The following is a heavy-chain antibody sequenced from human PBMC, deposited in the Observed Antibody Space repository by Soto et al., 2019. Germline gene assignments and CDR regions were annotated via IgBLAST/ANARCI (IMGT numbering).Heavy chain of an antibody. J-gene: IGHJ4*02. Sequence: GGSLRLSCAASGFSLSSYGMHWVRQAPGKGLEWVAVISYGGSHQFYADSVKGRFTISRDISENTLYLQMDSLRPEDTAVYYCTKVSLLHWNYVSYFDHWGQGVLVTVSS. D-gene: IGHD1-7*01. CDR1: GFSLSSYG. CDR2: ISYGGSHQ. V-gene: IGHV3-30*18. CDR3: TKVSLLHWNYVSYFDH.